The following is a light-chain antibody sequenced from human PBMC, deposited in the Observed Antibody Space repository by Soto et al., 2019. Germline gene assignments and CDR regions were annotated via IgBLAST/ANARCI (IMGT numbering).Light chain of an antibody. CDR2: DAS. Sequence: EIVLTQSPATLSLSPGERATLSCRASQSVSSFLAWYQQKPGQAPRLLIYDASNRATVIPARFSGSGSGTDFTLTISSLEPEDFAVYYCLQRSNWPLTFGGGTKVEI. V-gene: IGKV3-11*01. J-gene: IGKJ4*01. CDR1: QSVSSF. CDR3: LQRSNWPLT.